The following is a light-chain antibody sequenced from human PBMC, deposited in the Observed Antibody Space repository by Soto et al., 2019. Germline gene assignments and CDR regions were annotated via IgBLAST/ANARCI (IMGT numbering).Light chain of an antibody. Sequence: QSALTQLPSASGSPGQSVTISCTGTSADVGGYTHVSWFQQHPGKAPKLMIYDVSKRPSGVPDRFSDSKSGNTASLTVSGLQAEDEADYYCSSYAGSSTYVFGTGTKVTVL. CDR1: SADVGGYTH. CDR2: DVS. CDR3: SSYAGSSTYV. J-gene: IGLJ1*01. V-gene: IGLV2-8*01.